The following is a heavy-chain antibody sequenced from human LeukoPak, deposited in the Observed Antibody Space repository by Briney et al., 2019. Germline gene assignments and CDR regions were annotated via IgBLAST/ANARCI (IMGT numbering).Heavy chain of an antibody. V-gene: IGHV4-61*02. D-gene: IGHD2-21*02. Sequence: SETLSLTCTVSGGSISSGSYYWGWIRQPAGKGLEWIGRIYTSGSTKYNPSLKSRVTISVYRSKNQFSLKLSSVTAADTAVYYCARTYCGGDCRGYYYHYYMDVWDKGTTVTVSS. J-gene: IGHJ6*03. CDR1: GGSISSGSYY. CDR2: IYTSGST. CDR3: ARTYCGGDCRGYYYHYYMDV.